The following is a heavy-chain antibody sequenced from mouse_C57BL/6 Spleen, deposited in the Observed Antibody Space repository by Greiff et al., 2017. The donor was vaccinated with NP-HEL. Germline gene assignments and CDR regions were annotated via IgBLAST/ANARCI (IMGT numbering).Heavy chain of an antibody. D-gene: IGHD2-14*01. V-gene: IGHV1-50*01. J-gene: IGHJ2*01. Sequence: VQLQQPGAELVKPGASVKLSCKASGYTFTSYWMQWVKQRPGQGLEWIGEIDPSDSYTNYNQKFKGKATLTVDTSSSTAYMQLSSLTSEDSAVYYCARGVRRYFDYWGQGTTLTVSS. CDR3: ARGVRRYFDY. CDR2: IDPSDSYT. CDR1: GYTFTSYW.